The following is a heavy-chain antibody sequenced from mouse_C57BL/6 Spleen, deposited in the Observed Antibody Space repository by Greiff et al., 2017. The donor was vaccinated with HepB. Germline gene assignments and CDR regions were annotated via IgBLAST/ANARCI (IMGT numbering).Heavy chain of an antibody. CDR2: IRNKANGYTT. D-gene: IGHD1-1*01. Sequence: EVKLVESGGGLVQPGGSLSLSCAASGFTFTDYYMSWVRQPPGKALEWLGFIRNKANGYTTEYSASVKGRFTISRDNSQSILYLQMNALRAEDSATYYCARYCYGSWVDYWGQGTTLTVSS. CDR1: GFTFTDYY. J-gene: IGHJ2*01. V-gene: IGHV7-3*01. CDR3: ARYCYGSWVDY.